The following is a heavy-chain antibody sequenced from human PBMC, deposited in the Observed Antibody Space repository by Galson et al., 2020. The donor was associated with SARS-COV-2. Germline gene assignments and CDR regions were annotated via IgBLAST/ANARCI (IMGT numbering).Heavy chain of an antibody. Sequence: SETLSLTCTVSGGSISSGGYYWSWIRQHPGKGLEWIGYIYYSGSTYYNPSPKSRVTISVDTSKNQFSLKLSSVTAADTAVYYCARAVRGVIIKGFDWFDPWGQGTLVTVSS. CDR3: ARAVRGVIIKGFDWFDP. D-gene: IGHD3-10*01. CDR1: GGSISSGGYY. CDR2: IYYSGST. J-gene: IGHJ5*02. V-gene: IGHV4-31*03.